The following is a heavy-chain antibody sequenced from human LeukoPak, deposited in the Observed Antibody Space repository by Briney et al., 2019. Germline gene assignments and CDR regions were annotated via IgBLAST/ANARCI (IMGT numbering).Heavy chain of an antibody. V-gene: IGHV4-39*07. D-gene: IGHD3-16*01. J-gene: IGHJ4*02. CDR3: ARGVWDLITSGARFDY. Sequence: PSETLSLTCTVSGGSISSSSYYWGWIRQPPGKGLEWIGSIYYSGSTYYNPSLKSRVTISVDTSKNQFSLKLSSVTAADTAVYYCARGVWDLITSGARFDYWGQGTLVTVSS. CDR2: IYYSGST. CDR1: GGSISSSSYY.